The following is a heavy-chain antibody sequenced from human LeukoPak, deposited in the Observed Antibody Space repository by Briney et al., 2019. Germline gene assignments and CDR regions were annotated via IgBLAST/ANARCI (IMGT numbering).Heavy chain of an antibody. Sequence: GGSLRLSCAASGFTFSSYWMHWVRQAPGKGLEWVGRIKRKTDGGTTDYAAPLKGRFTISRDDSQNTLYLQMNSLKTEDTAVYYCTTVDIWSGYYPFDYWGQGTLVTVSS. J-gene: IGHJ4*02. V-gene: IGHV3-15*01. CDR2: IKRKTDGGTT. CDR1: GFTFSSYW. D-gene: IGHD3-3*01. CDR3: TTVDIWSGYYPFDY.